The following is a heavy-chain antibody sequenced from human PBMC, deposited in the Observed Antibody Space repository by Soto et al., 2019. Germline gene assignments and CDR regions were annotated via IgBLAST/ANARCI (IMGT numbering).Heavy chain of an antibody. Sequence: ASVKVSCKASGYTFTNYGISWVRQAPGQGLEWMGWISAYNGNTKYAQKLQGRVTMTTDTSTSTAYMELRSLRSDDTAVYYCASLMTTAVIGYFQHWGQGTLVTVSS. D-gene: IGHD4-17*01. V-gene: IGHV1-18*01. J-gene: IGHJ1*01. CDR3: ASLMTTAVIGYFQH. CDR1: GYTFTNYG. CDR2: ISAYNGNT.